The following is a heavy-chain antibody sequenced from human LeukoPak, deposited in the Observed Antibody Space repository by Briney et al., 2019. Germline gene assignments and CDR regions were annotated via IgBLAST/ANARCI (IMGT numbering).Heavy chain of an antibody. Sequence: SETLSLTCTVSGGSISSGDYYWSWIRQPPGKGLEWIGYIYYSGSTYYNPSLKSRVTISVDTSKNQFSLKLSSVTAADTAVYYCARVQRRGYTFDYWGQGTLVTVSS. J-gene: IGHJ4*02. CDR3: ARVQRRGYTFDY. V-gene: IGHV4-30-4*01. CDR2: IYYSGST. D-gene: IGHD1-1*01. CDR1: GGSISSGDYY.